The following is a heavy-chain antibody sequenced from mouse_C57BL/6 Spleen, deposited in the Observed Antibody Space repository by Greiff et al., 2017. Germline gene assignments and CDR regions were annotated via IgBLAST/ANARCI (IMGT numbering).Heavy chain of an antibody. CDR2: IDPSDSYT. J-gene: IGHJ4*01. CDR1: GYTFTSYW. Sequence: QVQLQQPGAELVMPGASVKLSCKASGYTFTSYWMHWVKQRPGQGLEWIGEIDPSDSYTNYNQKFKGKSTLTVDKSSSTAYMQLSSLTSEDSAVYDCARTDGSSPYYYAVEYWGQGTTVTVAS. D-gene: IGHD1-1*01. V-gene: IGHV1-69*01. CDR3: ARTDGSSPYYYAVEY.